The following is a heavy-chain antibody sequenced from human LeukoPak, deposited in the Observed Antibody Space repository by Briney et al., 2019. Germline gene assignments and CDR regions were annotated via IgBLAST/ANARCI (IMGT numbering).Heavy chain of an antibody. CDR1: GFTFSSYS. CDR2: ISSKTPNV. V-gene: IGHV3-21*04. Sequence: GGSLRLSCAASGFTFSSYSLNWVRQAPGKGLEWVSSISSKTPNVYYAGSVKGRFIISRDNAKNSLSLQMNSLRAEDTAVYYCAKISKSRYFENWGQGTLVTVSS. CDR3: AKISKSRYFEN. J-gene: IGHJ4*02. D-gene: IGHD3-16*02.